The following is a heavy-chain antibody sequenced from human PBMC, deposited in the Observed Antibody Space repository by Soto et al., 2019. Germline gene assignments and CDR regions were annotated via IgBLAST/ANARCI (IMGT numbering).Heavy chain of an antibody. D-gene: IGHD2-21*01. CDR3: AKDATRSDCWYYFDY. CDR2: LRNRGGTT. J-gene: IGHJ4*02. Sequence: EVQLLESGGGLVHPGGSLRLSCAASGFTFGYYAMGWVRQAPGKGLEWVSVLRNRGGTTYYTDSVKGRFTISTDNSKKTLYLQMNSLRAEDTAIYYCAKDATRSDCWYYFDYWGQGTLVTVSS. V-gene: IGHV3-23*01. CDR1: GFTFGYYA.